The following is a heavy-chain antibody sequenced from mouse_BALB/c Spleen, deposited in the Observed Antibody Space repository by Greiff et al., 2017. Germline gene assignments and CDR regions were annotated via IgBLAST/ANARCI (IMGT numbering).Heavy chain of an antibody. D-gene: IGHD4-1*01. CDR1: GYSITSDYA. CDR2: ISYSGST. CDR3: ARRTPNWDFDY. J-gene: IGHJ2*01. V-gene: IGHV3-2*02. Sequence: EVQLQESGPGLVKPSQSLSLTCTVTGYSITSDYAWNWIRQFPGNKLEWMGYISYSGSTSYNPSLKSRISITRDTSKNQFFLQLNSVTTEDTATYYCARRTPNWDFDYWGQGTTLTVSS.